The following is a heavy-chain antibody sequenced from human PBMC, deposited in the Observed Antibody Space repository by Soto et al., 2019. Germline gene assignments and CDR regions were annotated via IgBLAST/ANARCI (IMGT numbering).Heavy chain of an antibody. Sequence: QVQLVQSGAEVKKPGSSVKVSCKASGGPFSSYAISWVRQAPGQGLEWMGGIIPIFGTANYAQKFQGRVTITADESTSTAYMELSSLRSEDTAVYYCARDDGDYPSYYYDYGMDVWGQGTTVTVSS. V-gene: IGHV1-69*01. J-gene: IGHJ6*02. CDR3: ARDDGDYPSYYYDYGMDV. CDR1: GGPFSSYA. D-gene: IGHD4-17*01. CDR2: IIPIFGTA.